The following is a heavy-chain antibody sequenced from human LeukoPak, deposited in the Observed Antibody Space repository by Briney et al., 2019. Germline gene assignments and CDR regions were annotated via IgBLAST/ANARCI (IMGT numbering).Heavy chain of an antibody. V-gene: IGHV1-2*02. D-gene: IGHD6-19*01. CDR1: GYTFTGYY. CDR3: ARDDYFYGYSSGWPDFDY. J-gene: IGHJ4*02. Sequence: ASVKVSCKASGYTFTGYYMHWVRQAPGQGLEWMGWINPNSGGTNYAQKFQGRVTMTRDTSISTAYMELSRLRSDDTAVYYCARDDYFYGYSSGWPDFDYWGQGTLVTVSS. CDR2: INPNSGGT.